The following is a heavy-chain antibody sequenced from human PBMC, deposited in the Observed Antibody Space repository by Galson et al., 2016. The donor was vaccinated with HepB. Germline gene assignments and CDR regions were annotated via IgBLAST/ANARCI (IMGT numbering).Heavy chain of an antibody. CDR3: ASNGWYCLDY. Sequence: SETLSLTCTVSGGSISNDNWWSWVRQSPGKGLEWIGEISRSGRTHYNPSLTSRATISVDKSKNRFSLRLNSVSAADTAIYFCASNGWYCLDYWGHGTLVTVSS. V-gene: IGHV4-4*02. J-gene: IGHJ4*01. CDR2: ISRSGRT. CDR1: GGSISNDNW. D-gene: IGHD6-19*01.